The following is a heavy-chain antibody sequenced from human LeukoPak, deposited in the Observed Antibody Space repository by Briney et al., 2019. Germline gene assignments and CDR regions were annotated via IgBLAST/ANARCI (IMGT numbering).Heavy chain of an antibody. J-gene: IGHJ3*02. CDR1: GFTFSSYE. Sequence: GGSLRLSCAASGFTFSSYEMNWVRQAPGKGLEWVSYISSSGNTKYYADSVKGRFTISRDNAKNSLSLQMNSLRADDAAVYYCARASSKQLAGYLPDGFDIWGQGTMVTVSS. CDR2: ISSSGNTK. V-gene: IGHV3-48*03. CDR3: ARASSKQLAGYLPDGFDI. D-gene: IGHD3-9*01.